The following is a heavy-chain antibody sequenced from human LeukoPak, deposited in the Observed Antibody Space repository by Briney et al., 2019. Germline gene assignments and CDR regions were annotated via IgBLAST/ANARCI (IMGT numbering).Heavy chain of an antibody. D-gene: IGHD1-1*01. CDR3: ARPHGN. CDR2: IYPDDSDT. V-gene: IGHV5-51*01. Sequence: KVSCKACGYTFTSYGIGWVRQKPGKGLEWMGIIYPDDSDTRYSPSFQGQVTISADKSINTAYLQWSSLKASDTAMYYCARPHGNRGQGTLVTVSS. CDR1: GYTFTSYG. J-gene: IGHJ4*02.